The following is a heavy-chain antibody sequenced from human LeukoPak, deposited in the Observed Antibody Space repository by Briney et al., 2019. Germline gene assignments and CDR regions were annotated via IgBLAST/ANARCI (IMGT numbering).Heavy chain of an antibody. J-gene: IGHJ4*02. CDR1: GFSLGTSGMC. V-gene: IGHV2-70*11. CDR3: ARAFPTVTTFDY. D-gene: IGHD4-17*01. CDR2: IDWDDDK. Sequence: SGPTLVNPTQTPALTCTFSGFSLGTSGMCVSWIHQPPGKALEWLARIDWDDDKYYSTSLQTRLTISKDTSKNQVVLTMTNMDPVDTATYYCARAFPTVTTFDYWGQGTLVTVSS.